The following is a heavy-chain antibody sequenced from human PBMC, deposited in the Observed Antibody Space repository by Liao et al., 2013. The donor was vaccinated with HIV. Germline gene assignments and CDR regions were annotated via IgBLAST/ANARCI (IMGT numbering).Heavy chain of an antibody. Sequence: QVQLQESGPGLVKPSETLSLTCTVSGGSISSYYWSWIRVPAGTGLEWIGRIHTTGSTDYNPSLKSRVTMSVDTSKNHISLKLRSVTAADTAVYYCARDRETIYDSSGHYYFDYWGPRETVGHRLL. CDR2: IHTTGST. J-gene: IGHJ4*02. CDR3: ARDRETIYDSSGHYYFDY. D-gene: IGHD3-22*01. CDR1: GGSISSYY. V-gene: IGHV4-4*07.